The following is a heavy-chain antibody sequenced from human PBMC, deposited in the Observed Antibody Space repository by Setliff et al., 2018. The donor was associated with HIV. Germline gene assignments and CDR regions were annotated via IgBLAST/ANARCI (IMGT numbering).Heavy chain of an antibody. CDR1: GGSISRNY. CDR3: ARARAADGTQGTFDY. D-gene: IGHD6-13*01. CDR2: IYYSGRT. J-gene: IGHJ4*02. Sequence: SETLSLTCSVSGGSISRNYWSWIRQPPGKGLEWIGYIYYSGRTNYNPSLKSRVTISVDTSKNQFSLKLSSVTAADTAVYYCARARAADGTQGTFDYWGQGTLVTVSS. V-gene: IGHV4-59*01.